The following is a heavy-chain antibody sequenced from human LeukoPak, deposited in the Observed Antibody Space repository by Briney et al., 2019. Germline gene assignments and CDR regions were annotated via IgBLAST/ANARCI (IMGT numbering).Heavy chain of an antibody. CDR1: GGSISSYY. CDR2: IYYSGST. D-gene: IGHD3-9*01. CDR3: ARGGEWYYDILTGYY. J-gene: IGHJ4*02. V-gene: IGHV4-59*01. Sequence: SETLSLTCTVSGGSISSYYWSWIRQPPGKGLEWIGYIYYSGSTNYNPSLKSRVTISVDTSMNQFSLKLSSVTAADTAVYYCARGGEWYYDILTGYYWGQGTLVTVSS.